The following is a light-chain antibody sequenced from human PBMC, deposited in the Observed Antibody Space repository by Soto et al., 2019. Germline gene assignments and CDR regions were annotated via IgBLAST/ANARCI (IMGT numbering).Light chain of an antibody. Sequence: QSVLTRAPSASGTPGQRVTISCSGSSSNIARHTVNWYQQLPGTAPQLLIYTNNQRPSGVPDRFSGSKSGTSASLAISGLQSEDEADYYCAAWDDSLNGYVFGTGTKVTVL. CDR2: TNN. CDR1: SSNIARHT. J-gene: IGLJ1*01. V-gene: IGLV1-44*01. CDR3: AAWDDSLNGYV.